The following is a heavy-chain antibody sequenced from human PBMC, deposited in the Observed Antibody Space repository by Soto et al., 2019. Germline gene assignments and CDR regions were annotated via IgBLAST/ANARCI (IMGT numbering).Heavy chain of an antibody. J-gene: IGHJ4*02. V-gene: IGHV1-3*01. Sequence: GASVKVSCKASGYTFTSYAMHWVRQAPGQRLEWMGWTNAGNGNTKYSQKFQGRVTITRDTSASTAYMELSSLRSEDTAVYYCARGEGATSDPLFDYWGQGTLVTVSS. CDR3: ARGEGATSDPLFDY. D-gene: IGHD1-26*01. CDR1: GYTFTSYA. CDR2: TNAGNGNT.